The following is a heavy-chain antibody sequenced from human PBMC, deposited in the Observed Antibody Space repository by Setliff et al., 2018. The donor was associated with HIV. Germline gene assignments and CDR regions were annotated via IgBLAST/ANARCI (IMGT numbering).Heavy chain of an antibody. J-gene: IGHJ6*02. V-gene: IGHV4-59*01. CDR3: ARVEAKVRGATYGMDV. CDR1: GGSISSYY. CDR2: IYYSGST. D-gene: IGHD3-10*01. Sequence: PSETLSLTCTVSGGSISSYYWSWIRQPPGKGLEWIGYIYYSGSTNYNPSLKSRVTISIDTSKTHFSLTLNSVTAADSAVYYCARVEAKVRGATYGMDVWGQGTTVTVSS.